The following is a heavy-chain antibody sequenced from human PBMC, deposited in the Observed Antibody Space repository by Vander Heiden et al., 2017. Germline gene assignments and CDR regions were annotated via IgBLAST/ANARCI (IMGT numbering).Heavy chain of an antibody. CDR1: GFTFSRYA. CDR2: ISGSGGST. D-gene: IGHD3-10*01. V-gene: IGHV3-23*01. J-gene: IGHJ4*02. CDR3: AKAPFRPGPFDY. Sequence: EVQLLESGGGLVQPGGSLRLSCAASGFTFSRYAMSWVRQAPGKGLEWVSAISGSGGSTYYADSVKGRFTISRDNSKNTLYRQRNILRAEDTAVYYCAKAPFRPGPFDYWGQGTLVTVSS.